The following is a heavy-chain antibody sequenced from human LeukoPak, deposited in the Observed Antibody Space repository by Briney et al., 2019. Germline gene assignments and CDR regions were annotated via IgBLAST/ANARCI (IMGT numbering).Heavy chain of an antibody. CDR3: AKDNFDY. V-gene: IGHV3-30*18. CDR1: GFTFSSYW. Sequence: GGSLRLSCAASGFTFSSYWMSWVRQAPGKGLEWVAVISYDGSNKYYADSVKGRFTISRDNSKNTLYLQMNSLRAEDTAVYYCAKDNFDYWGQGTLVTVSS. J-gene: IGHJ4*02. CDR2: ISYDGSNK.